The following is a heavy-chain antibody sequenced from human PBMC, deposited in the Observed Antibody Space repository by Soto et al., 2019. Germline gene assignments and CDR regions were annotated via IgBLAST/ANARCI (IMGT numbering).Heavy chain of an antibody. J-gene: IGHJ6*02. V-gene: IGHV5-51*01. CDR2: IYPGDSDT. CDR3: ARPPMASRRGSYGTDV. Sequence: GESLKISCKGSGYSFTNYWIGWVRQMPGKGLEWMGIIYPGDSDTRYSPSFQGQVTISADKSISTAYLQWSSLKASDTAMYYCARPPMASRRGSYGTDVWGQGTTVTVSS. D-gene: IGHD2-8*01. CDR1: GYSFTNYW.